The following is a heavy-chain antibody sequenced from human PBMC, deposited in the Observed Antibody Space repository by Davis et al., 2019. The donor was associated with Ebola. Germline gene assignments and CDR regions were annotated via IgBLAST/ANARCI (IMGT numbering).Heavy chain of an antibody. Sequence: MPGGSLRLSCSVSGGPINNGFYYWGWIRQPPGKGLEWIGNIYYDGRAHYNPSLKSRVTISVDTPKNHFSLKVNSVTAADTAVYYCATYEDYSVTWGQGTLVTISS. CDR3: ATYEDYSVT. CDR1: GGPINNGFYY. V-gene: IGHV4-39*02. J-gene: IGHJ5*02. CDR2: IYYDGRA. D-gene: IGHD2-15*01.